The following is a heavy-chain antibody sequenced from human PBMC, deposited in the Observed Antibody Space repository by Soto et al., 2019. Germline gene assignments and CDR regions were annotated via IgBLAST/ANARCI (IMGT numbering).Heavy chain of an antibody. CDR3: ARSRGIAAGYYFDY. Sequence: QVQLVESGGGVVQPGRSLRLSCAASGFTFSSYGMHWVRQAPGKGLEWVAVIWYDGSNKYYADSVKGRFTISRDNSKNTLYLKMNSLRAEDTAVYYCARSRGIAAGYYFDYWGQGTLVTVSS. V-gene: IGHV3-33*01. CDR1: GFTFSSYG. D-gene: IGHD6-13*01. J-gene: IGHJ4*02. CDR2: IWYDGSNK.